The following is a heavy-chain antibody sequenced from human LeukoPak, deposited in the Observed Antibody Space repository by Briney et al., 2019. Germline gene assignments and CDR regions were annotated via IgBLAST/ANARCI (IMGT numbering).Heavy chain of an antibody. V-gene: IGHV3-66*01. CDR2: VYSGGST. D-gene: IGHD3-22*01. CDR1: GFTVSSNY. Sequence: GGSLRLSCAASGFTVSSNYMSWVRQAPGKGLEWVSVVYSGGSTYYADSVKGRFTISRDNSKNTLYLQMNSLRAEDTAVYYCARSSGGYDSSGYYSDYWGQGTLVTVSP. CDR3: ARSSGGYDSSGYYSDY. J-gene: IGHJ4*02.